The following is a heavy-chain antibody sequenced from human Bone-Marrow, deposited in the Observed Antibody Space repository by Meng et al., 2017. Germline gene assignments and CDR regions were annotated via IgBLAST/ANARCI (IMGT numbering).Heavy chain of an antibody. CDR3: AREEVLVVVIDY. V-gene: IGHV3-30*04. Sequence: SLKISCAASGFTFSSYAMHWVRQAPGKGLEWVAVIAYDGNNKYYVDSVKSRFTISRDNSKNTLYLQMNSLRAEDTAVYDCAREEVLVVVIDYWGQGTLVTVSS. CDR1: GFTFSSYA. D-gene: IGHD3-22*01. J-gene: IGHJ4*02. CDR2: IAYDGNNK.